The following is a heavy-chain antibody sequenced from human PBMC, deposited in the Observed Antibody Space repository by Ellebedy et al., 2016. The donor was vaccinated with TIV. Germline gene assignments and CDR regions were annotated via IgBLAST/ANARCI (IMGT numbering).Heavy chain of an antibody. Sequence: GESLKISCAASGFTFSSYSMNWVRQAPGKGLEWVSSISSSSSYIYYADSVKGRFTISRDNSKNTLYLQMNSLRAEDTAVYYCAREKTGIVAAGYYDYWGQGTLVTVSS. V-gene: IGHV3-21*01. J-gene: IGHJ4*02. CDR3: AREKTGIVAAGYYDY. D-gene: IGHD6-13*01. CDR2: ISSSSSYI. CDR1: GFTFSSYS.